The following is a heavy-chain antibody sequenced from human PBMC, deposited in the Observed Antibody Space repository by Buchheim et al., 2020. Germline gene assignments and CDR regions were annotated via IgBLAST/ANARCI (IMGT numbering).Heavy chain of an antibody. CDR2: ISPYNGNT. D-gene: IGHD6-13*01. V-gene: IGHV1-18*01. CDR1: GYTFTSYG. J-gene: IGHJ6*02. CDR3: ARGVIPAYSSRWEMDV. Sequence: QLQLVQSGAEVKKPGASVKVSCKASGYTFTSYGITWVRQAPGQGLEWMGWISPYNGNTNYAQKPQGRAPMTPDTSTSTAYMELGGLRSDDTAVYYCARGVIPAYSSRWEMDVWGQGTT.